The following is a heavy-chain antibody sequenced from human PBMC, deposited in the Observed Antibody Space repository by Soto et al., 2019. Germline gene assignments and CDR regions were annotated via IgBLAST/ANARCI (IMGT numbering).Heavy chain of an antibody. CDR1: GGSISSGGYY. CDR3: ARGAVVAATGTFYMDV. D-gene: IGHD2-15*01. J-gene: IGHJ6*03. V-gene: IGHV4-31*03. CDR2: IYYSGST. Sequence: LSLTCTVSGGSISSGGYYWSWIRQHPGKGLEWIGYIYYSGSTYYNPSLKSRVTISVDTSKNQFSLKLSSVTAADTAVYFCARGAVVAATGTFYMDVWGKGTTVTVSS.